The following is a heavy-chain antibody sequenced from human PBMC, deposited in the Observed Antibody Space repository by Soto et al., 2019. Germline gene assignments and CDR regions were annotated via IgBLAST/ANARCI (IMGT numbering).Heavy chain of an antibody. J-gene: IGHJ4*02. Sequence: QVQLVQSGAEVKKTGASVKVSCNASGYTFTSYGLSWVRQAPGQGLEWMGWISGYNGDINYAPKLQGRVTITRDTSTSTAYMELRSLRSDDTAIYYCARGSPFHNWGQGTLITVSS. CDR1: GYTFTSYG. V-gene: IGHV1-18*01. CDR3: ARGSPFHN. CDR2: ISGYNGDI.